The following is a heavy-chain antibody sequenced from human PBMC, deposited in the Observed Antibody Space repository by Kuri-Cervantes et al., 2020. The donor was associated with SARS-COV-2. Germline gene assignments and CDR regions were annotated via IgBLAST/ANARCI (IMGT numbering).Heavy chain of an antibody. D-gene: IGHD3-3*01. CDR3: AKDFWSGYYEGYWFDP. CDR1: GFTFSSYG. Sequence: GESLKISCAASGFTFSSYGMHWVRQAPGKGLEWVAFIRYDGSNKYYADSVKGRFTISRDNSKNTLYLQMNSLRAEDTAMYYCAKDFWSGYYEGYWFDPWGQGTLVTVSS. J-gene: IGHJ5*02. CDR2: IRYDGSNK. V-gene: IGHV3-30*02.